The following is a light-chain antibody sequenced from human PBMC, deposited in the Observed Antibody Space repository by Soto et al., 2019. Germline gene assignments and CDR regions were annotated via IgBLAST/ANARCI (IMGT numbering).Light chain of an antibody. CDR1: ITDVGGYNY. CDR2: EVS. V-gene: IGLV2-14*01. CDR3: GSYTSTDTPFV. Sequence: QSVLAQPSSVSGSPGQSITISCTGTITDVGGYNYVSWYQHHPGKGHKLIIYEVSNRPSGVSDRFSGSKSGNKASLIISNLEAEDDSDYYCGSYTSTDTPFVFGTGTKVTVL. J-gene: IGLJ1*01.